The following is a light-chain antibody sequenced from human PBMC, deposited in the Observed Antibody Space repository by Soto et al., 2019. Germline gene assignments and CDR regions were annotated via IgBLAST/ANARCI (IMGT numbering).Light chain of an antibody. V-gene: IGKV3-11*02. CDR2: GAS. J-gene: IGKJ5*01. CDR3: HQRTRWPSIT. Sequence: EIVLTQSPATMSLSPGETATLSGRASQSVSNYLACYQHKPGQAPWLLIYGASNRATGVSARISGSGSGRDFSLTINSLEPEDSAVYYCHQRTRWPSITFGQGTRLEI. CDR1: QSVSNY.